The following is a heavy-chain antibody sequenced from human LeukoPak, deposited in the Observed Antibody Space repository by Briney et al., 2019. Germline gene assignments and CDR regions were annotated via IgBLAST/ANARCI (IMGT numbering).Heavy chain of an antibody. CDR3: ARGSWSAAGTSIDY. Sequence: GGSLRLSCAASGFTFRTYWMNWVRQAPGKGLVRVSRIESDGSSTSYADSVNGRFTISRDNAANTLYLQMNSLRAEDTAVYYCARGSWSAAGTSIDYWGQGTLVTVSS. V-gene: IGHV3-74*01. CDR2: IESDGSST. CDR1: GFTFRTYW. D-gene: IGHD6-13*01. J-gene: IGHJ4*02.